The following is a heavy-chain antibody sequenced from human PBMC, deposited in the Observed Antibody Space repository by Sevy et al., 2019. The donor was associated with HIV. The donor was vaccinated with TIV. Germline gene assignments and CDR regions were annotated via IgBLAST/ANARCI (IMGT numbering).Heavy chain of an antibody. V-gene: IGHV1-2*06. Sequence: ASVKVSCKTTGYIFSDYNMPWVRQAPGQGLEWMALINPNSGVTIYAHNFRGRVSVTRDTSISKAYMKLIGLPSDDTAVYYCVREDINAPRTLLPFDIWGQGTMVTVSS. CDR1: GYIFSDYN. CDR2: INPNSGVT. J-gene: IGHJ3*02. CDR3: VREDINAPRTLLPFDI. D-gene: IGHD3-3*01.